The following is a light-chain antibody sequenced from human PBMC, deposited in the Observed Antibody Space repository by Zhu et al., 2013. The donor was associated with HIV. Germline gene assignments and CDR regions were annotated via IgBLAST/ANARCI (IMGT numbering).Light chain of an antibody. V-gene: IGKV4-1*01. CDR3: QQCGNWPYT. CDR1: QSVLYSSNNKNY. J-gene: IGKJ2*01. CDR2: WAS. Sequence: DIVMTQSPDSLAVSLGERATINCKSSQSVLYSSNNKNYLAWYQQKPGQPPKLLIYWASTRESGFPERFSGSGSGTDFTLTISSLQSEDFAVYYCQQCGNWPYTFGQGTKLEI.